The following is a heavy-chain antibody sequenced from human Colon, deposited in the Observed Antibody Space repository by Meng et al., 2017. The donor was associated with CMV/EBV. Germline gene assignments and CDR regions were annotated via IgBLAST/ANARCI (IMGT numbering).Heavy chain of an antibody. D-gene: IGHD1-26*01. J-gene: IGHJ6*02. V-gene: IGHV3-7*01. CDR1: GFSLSTYA. CDR3: ARDREVGTTNYGMDV. Sequence: GESLKISCAASGFSLSTYAMNWVRQAPGKGLEWVANIKQDGSEKYYVDSVKGRFTISRDNAQDSLYLQMNSLSIEDTAVYYCARDREVGTTNYGMDVWGQGTTVTVSS. CDR2: IKQDGSEK.